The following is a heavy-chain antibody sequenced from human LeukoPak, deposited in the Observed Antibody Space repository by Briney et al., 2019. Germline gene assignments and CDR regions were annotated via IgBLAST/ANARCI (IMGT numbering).Heavy chain of an antibody. V-gene: IGHV3-23*01. CDR1: GFTFSSYA. CDR2: ISGSGGST. CDR3: ATLNYGPYYFDY. Sequence: GGSLRLSCAASGFTFSSYATSWVRQAPGKGLEWVSAISGSGGSTYYADSVKGRFTISRDNSKNTLYLQMNSLRAEDTAVYYCATLNYGPYYFDYWGQGTLVTVSS. D-gene: IGHD3-10*01. J-gene: IGHJ4*02.